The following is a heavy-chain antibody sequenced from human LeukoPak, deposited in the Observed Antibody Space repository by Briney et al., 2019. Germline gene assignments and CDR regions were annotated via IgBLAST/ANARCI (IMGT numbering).Heavy chain of an antibody. D-gene: IGHD1-26*01. Sequence: SETLSLTCTVSGGSVGSGNYYWSWIRQPPGKGLEWIGYIYYSGSSNYNPSLKSRVTISADTSKNQSSLKLSSVTAADTAVYYCARGSGSYYNNWFDPWGQGTLVTVSS. CDR2: IYYSGSS. CDR1: GGSVGSGNYY. V-gene: IGHV4-61*01. J-gene: IGHJ5*02. CDR3: ARGSGSYYNNWFDP.